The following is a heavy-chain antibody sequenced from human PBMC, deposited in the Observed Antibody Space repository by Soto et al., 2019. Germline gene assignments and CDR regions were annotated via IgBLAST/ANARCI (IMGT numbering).Heavy chain of an antibody. D-gene: IGHD2-15*01. CDR2: VYYSGNA. Sequence: ETLSLTCTVSGASISSSSHFWGWIRQSPGKGLEWIGTVYYSGNAYFSPSLKIRVTISVDTSKNQFSLDLSSVTAADTAVYYCARHENIVVVAAATAFDIWGQGTMVTVSS. CDR3: ARHENIVVVAAATAFDI. V-gene: IGHV4-39*01. CDR1: GASISSSSHF. J-gene: IGHJ3*02.